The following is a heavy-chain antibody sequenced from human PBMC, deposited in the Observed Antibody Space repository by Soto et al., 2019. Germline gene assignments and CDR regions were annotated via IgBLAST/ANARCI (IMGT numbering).Heavy chain of an antibody. D-gene: IGHD3-10*01. CDR1: GGSFSGYY. V-gene: IGHV4-34*01. J-gene: IGHJ4*02. CDR2: INHSGST. Sequence: SETLSLTCAVYGGSFSGYYWSWIRQPPGKGLEWIGEINHSGSTNYNPSLKSRVTISVDTSKNQFSLKLSSVTAADTAVYYCARALWGVRGVIQYYFDYWGQGTLVTVSS. CDR3: ARALWGVRGVIQYYFDY.